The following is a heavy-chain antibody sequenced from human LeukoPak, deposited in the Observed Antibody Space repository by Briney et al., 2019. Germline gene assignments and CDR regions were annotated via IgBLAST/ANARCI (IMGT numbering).Heavy chain of an antibody. CDR3: ARDLYYYDSSGHYFDY. Sequence: SETLSLTCTVSGGSISSYYWSWIRQPPGKGLEWIGYIYYSGSTNYNPSFKSRVTISVDTSKNQFSLKLSSVTAADTAVYYCARDLYYYDSSGHYFDYWGQGTLVTVSS. CDR2: IYYSGST. CDR1: GGSISSYY. V-gene: IGHV4-59*01. D-gene: IGHD3-22*01. J-gene: IGHJ4*02.